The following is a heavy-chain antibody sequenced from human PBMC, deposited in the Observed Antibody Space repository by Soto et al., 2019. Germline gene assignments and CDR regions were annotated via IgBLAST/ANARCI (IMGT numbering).Heavy chain of an antibody. CDR2: IYSGGST. CDR1: GFTVSSNY. Sequence: GGSLRLSCAASGFTVSSNYMSWVRQAPGKGLEWVSVIYSGGSTYYADPVKGRFTISRDNSKNTLYLQMNSLRAEDTAVYYCARDEGGIAAADIWGQGTMVTVSS. V-gene: IGHV3-53*01. D-gene: IGHD6-13*01. J-gene: IGHJ3*02. CDR3: ARDEGGIAAADI.